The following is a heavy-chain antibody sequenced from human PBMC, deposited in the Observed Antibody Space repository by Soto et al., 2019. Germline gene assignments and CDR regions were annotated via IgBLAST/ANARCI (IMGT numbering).Heavy chain of an antibody. D-gene: IGHD3-16*01. Sequence: TVSLTCSVSGGSTISDNYWSCIRQPPGKGLEWIGHIYYSGNTDYNPSLKSRLAISIDTSKNQFSLKLSSVTAADTAVYFCAREGGESSDGLYYFDSWGQGSLVTVSS. CDR3: AREGGESSDGLYYFDS. CDR2: IYYSGNT. V-gene: IGHV4-30-4*01. CDR1: GGSTISDNY. J-gene: IGHJ4*02.